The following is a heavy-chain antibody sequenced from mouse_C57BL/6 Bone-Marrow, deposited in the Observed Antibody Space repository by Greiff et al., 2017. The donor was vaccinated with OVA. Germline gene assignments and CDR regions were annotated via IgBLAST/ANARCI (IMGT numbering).Heavy chain of an antibody. V-gene: IGHV1-15*01. CDR1: GYTFTDYE. CDR2: IDPETGGT. CDR3: TRRILYYGNWYFDV. Sequence: QVQLQQSGAELVRPGASVTLSCKASGYTFTDYEMHWVKQTPVHGLEWIGAIDPETGGTAYNQKFKGKAILTADKSSSTAYMELRSLTSEDSAVYYCTRRILYYGNWYFDVWGTGTTVTVSS. J-gene: IGHJ1*03. D-gene: IGHD2-1*01.